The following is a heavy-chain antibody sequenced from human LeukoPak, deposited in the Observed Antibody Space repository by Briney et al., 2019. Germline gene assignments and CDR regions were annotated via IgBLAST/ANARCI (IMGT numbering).Heavy chain of an antibody. CDR1: GGTFSSYA. V-gene: IGHV1-69*04. Sequence: GASVKVSCKASGGTFSSYAISWVRQAPGQGLEWMGRIIPILGIANYAQKFQGRVTITADKSTSTAYMELSSLRSEDTAVYYCAMAYYDFWSGRCYFDYWGQGTLVTVSS. CDR3: AMAYYDFWSGRCYFDY. D-gene: IGHD3-3*01. J-gene: IGHJ4*02. CDR2: IIPILGIA.